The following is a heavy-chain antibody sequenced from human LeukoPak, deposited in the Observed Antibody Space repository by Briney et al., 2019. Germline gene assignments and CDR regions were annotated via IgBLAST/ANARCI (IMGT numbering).Heavy chain of an antibody. V-gene: IGHV3-30*18. CDR2: ISYDGSNK. CDR3: AKDVLRYSDWLLTYYFDY. CDR1: GFTFSSYG. J-gene: IGHJ4*02. Sequence: GGSLRLSCAASGFTFSSYGMHWVRQAPGKGLEWVAVISYDGSNKYYADSVKGRFTISRDNSKNTLYLQMNSLRAEDTAVYYCAKDVLRYSDWLLTYYFDYWGQGTLVTVSS. D-gene: IGHD3-9*01.